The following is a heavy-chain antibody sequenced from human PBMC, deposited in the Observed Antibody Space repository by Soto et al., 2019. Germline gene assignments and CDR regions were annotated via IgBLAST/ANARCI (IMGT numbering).Heavy chain of an antibody. CDR2: IYNSGST. CDR1: GGYISGGSYS. Sequence: QLQLQESGSGLVKPSQTLSLTCAVSGGYISGGSYSWSWIRPPPGKGLEWIGFIYNSGSTYYNSCLKSRVTISVDRSKNHFILNLTSVNAADTAVYYCATYRQVFQIWGQGTKVTVSS. V-gene: IGHV4-30-2*01. CDR3: ATYRQVFQI. J-gene: IGHJ3*02.